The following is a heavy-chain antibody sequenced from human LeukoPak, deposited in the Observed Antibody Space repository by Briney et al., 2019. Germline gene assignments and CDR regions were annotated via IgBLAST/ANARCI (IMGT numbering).Heavy chain of an antibody. CDR2: INHSGST. J-gene: IGHJ4*02. CDR3: ARVLRGGYY. CDR1: GGSFSGYY. V-gene: IGHV4-34*01. Sequence: ASETLSLTCAVSGGSFSGYYWSWIRQPPGKGLEWIGEINHSGSTNYNPSLKSRVTISVDTSKNQFSLKLSSVTAADTAVYYCARVLRGGYYWGQGTLVTVSS. D-gene: IGHD6-25*01.